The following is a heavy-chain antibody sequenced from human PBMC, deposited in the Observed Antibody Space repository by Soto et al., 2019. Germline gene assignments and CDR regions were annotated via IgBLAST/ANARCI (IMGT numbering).Heavy chain of an antibody. CDR3: ARGGGSWAEYFQH. V-gene: IGHV3-33*01. Sequence: QVQLVESGGGVVQPGRSLRLSCAASGFTFNTFGMHWVRQAPGKGLEWVAVTWYDGSKKYYADSVKGRFTISRDNSKNSLYLQMTGLRAEDTAVYYCARGGGSWAEYFQHWGQGTLVTVSS. D-gene: IGHD2-15*01. CDR2: TWYDGSKK. CDR1: GFTFNTFG. J-gene: IGHJ1*01.